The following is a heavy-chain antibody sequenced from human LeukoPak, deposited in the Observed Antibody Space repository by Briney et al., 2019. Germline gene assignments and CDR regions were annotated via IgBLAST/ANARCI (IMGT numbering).Heavy chain of an antibody. D-gene: IGHD1-26*01. Sequence: PGGSLRLSCAASGFTVSSNYMSWVRQAPGKGLEWVSVIYSGGSTYCADSVKGRFTISRDNSKNTLYLQMNSLRAEDTAVYYCARGRDGMGALYFDYWGQGTLVTVSS. CDR2: IYSGGST. CDR1: GFTVSSNY. V-gene: IGHV3-66*02. J-gene: IGHJ4*02. CDR3: ARGRDGMGALYFDY.